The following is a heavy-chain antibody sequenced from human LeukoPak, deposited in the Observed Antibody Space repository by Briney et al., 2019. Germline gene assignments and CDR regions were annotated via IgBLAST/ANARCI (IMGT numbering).Heavy chain of an antibody. J-gene: IGHJ5*02. CDR3: ARARLGYYDEYFDP. CDR2: ITSTSSHI. V-gene: IGHV3-21*01. CDR1: GFTFSDYS. D-gene: IGHD3-16*01. Sequence: PGGSLRLSCATSGFTFSDYSMTWVRQAPGKGLEWVSSITSTSSHINYADSVRGRFTISRDNAKNALFLQMTSLTDEDTALYYCARARLGYYDEYFDPWGQETQVTVSS.